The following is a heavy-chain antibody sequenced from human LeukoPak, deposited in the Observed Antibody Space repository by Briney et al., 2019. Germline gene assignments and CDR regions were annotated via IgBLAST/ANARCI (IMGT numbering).Heavy chain of an antibody. Sequence: ASVKVSCKASGYTFTSYDINWVRQATGQGLEWMGWTNPNSGNTGYAQKFQGRVTMTRNTSISTAYMELSSLRSEDTAVYYCASTFENWKQYYYGMDVWGQGTTVTVSS. D-gene: IGHD1-1*01. CDR2: TNPNSGNT. V-gene: IGHV1-8*01. CDR3: ASTFENWKQYYYGMDV. CDR1: GYTFTSYD. J-gene: IGHJ6*02.